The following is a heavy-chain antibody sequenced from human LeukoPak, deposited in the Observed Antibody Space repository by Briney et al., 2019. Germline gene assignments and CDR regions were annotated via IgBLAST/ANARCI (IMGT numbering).Heavy chain of an antibody. J-gene: IGHJ5*02. V-gene: IGHV4-4*07. CDR3: ARDQREVTTVNWFDP. CDR1: GGSISSYY. CDR2: IYTSGST. D-gene: IGHD1/OR15-1a*01. Sequence: SETLSLTCTVSGGSISSYYWSWIRQPPGKGLEWIGRIYTSGSTNYNPSLKSRVTMSVDTSKNQFSLKLSSVTAADTAVYYCARDQREVTTVNWFDPGGQGTLVTVSS.